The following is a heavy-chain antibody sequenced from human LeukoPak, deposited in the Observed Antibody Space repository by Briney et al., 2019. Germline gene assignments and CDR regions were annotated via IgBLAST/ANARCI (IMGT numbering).Heavy chain of an antibody. CDR1: GFTFSNAW. V-gene: IGHV3-15*01. Sequence: PGGSLRLSCAASGFTFSNAWMSWVRQAPGKGLEWVGRIKSKTDGGTTDYAAPVKGRFTISRGDSKNTLYLQMNSLKTEDTAVYYCTTGGTYYYDSSGYYSLFDYWGQGTLVTVSS. CDR3: TTGGTYYYDSSGYYSLFDY. J-gene: IGHJ4*02. CDR2: IKSKTDGGTT. D-gene: IGHD3-22*01.